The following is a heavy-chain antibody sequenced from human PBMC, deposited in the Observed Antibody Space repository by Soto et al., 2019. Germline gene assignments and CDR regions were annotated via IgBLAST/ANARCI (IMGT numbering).Heavy chain of an antibody. Sequence: QVQLVESGGGVVQPGRSPRLSCAASGFTFSSYGMHWVRQAPGKGLEWVAVISYDGSNKYYADSVKGRFTIYRDNSKNTLYLQMNSLRAEDTAVYYCAKDSRVTIFGVVISYYYYGMDVWGQGTTVTVSS. CDR3: AKDSRVTIFGVVISYYYYGMDV. D-gene: IGHD3-3*01. CDR1: GFTFSSYG. J-gene: IGHJ6*02. V-gene: IGHV3-30*18. CDR2: ISYDGSNK.